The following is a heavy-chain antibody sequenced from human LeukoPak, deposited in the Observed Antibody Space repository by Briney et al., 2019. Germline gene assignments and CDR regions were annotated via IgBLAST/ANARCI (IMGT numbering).Heavy chain of an antibody. V-gene: IGHV4-31*03. CDR1: GGSISSGGYY. J-gene: IGHJ4*02. Sequence: SETLSLTCTVSGGSISSGGYYWSWLRQHPGKGLEWIGYIYYSGSTYYNPSLKSRVTISVDTSKNQFSLKLSSVTAADTAVYYCARDLGFGELDYWGQGTLVTVSS. CDR2: IYYSGST. CDR3: ARDLGFGELDY. D-gene: IGHD3-10*01.